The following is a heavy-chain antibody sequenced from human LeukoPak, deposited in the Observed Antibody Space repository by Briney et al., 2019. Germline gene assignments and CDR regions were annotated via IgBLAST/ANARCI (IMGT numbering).Heavy chain of an antibody. CDR2: IYYSGST. V-gene: IGHV4-61*08. CDR1: GGSISSGGYY. CDR3: ARVSRGSYGFDY. Sequence: PSQTLSLTCTVSGGSISSGGYYWSWIRQPPGKGLEWIGYIYYSGSTNYNPSLKSRVTISVDTSKNQFSLKLSSVTAADTAVYYCARVSRGSYGFDYWGQGTLVTVSS. J-gene: IGHJ4*02. D-gene: IGHD5-18*01.